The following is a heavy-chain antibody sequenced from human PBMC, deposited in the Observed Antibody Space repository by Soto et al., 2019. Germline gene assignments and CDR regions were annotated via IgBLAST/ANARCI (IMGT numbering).Heavy chain of an antibody. Sequence: SETLSLTCTVSGGSISSGGYYWSWIRQHPGKGLEWIGYIYYSGSTYYNPSLKSRVTISVDTSKNRFSLKLSSVTAADTAVYYCARVVVSNWFDPWGQGTLVTVSS. CDR2: IYYSGST. CDR3: ARVVVSNWFDP. CDR1: GGSISSGGYY. D-gene: IGHD2-8*02. J-gene: IGHJ5*02. V-gene: IGHV4-31*03.